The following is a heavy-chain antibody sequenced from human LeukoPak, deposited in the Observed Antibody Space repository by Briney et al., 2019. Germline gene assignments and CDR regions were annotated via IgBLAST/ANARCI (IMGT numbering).Heavy chain of an antibody. V-gene: IGHV3-7*01. CDR1: GGTFSSYC. J-gene: IGHJ4*02. Sequence: GGSLTLSCAVSGGTFSSYCMSWVRQAPGKGLECVANIEEGGNEEYYVDSVKGRFSISRDNTKNQLYVQMNTVRAEDTAVYYCARYGTGIIAAAGIFDYWGQGTLVTVSS. CDR2: IEEGGNEE. D-gene: IGHD6-13*01. CDR3: ARYGTGIIAAAGIFDY.